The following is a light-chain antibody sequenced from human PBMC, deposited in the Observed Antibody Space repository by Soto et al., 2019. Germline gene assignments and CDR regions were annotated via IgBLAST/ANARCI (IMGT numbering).Light chain of an antibody. CDR1: QSVSSY. CDR3: QQRSNWPG. V-gene: IGKV3-11*01. Sequence: EIVLTQSPATLSLSPGERATLSCRASQSVSSYLAWYQQKPGQAPRLLIYDASNRATGIPARFSGSGSGTEFTRTISSLEPEDFAVYYCQQRSNWPGFGGGTKVEIK. J-gene: IGKJ4*02. CDR2: DAS.